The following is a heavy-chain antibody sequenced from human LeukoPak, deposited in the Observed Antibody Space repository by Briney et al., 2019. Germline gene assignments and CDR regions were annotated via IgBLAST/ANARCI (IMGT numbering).Heavy chain of an antibody. D-gene: IGHD6-13*01. Sequence: SVKVSCRASGGTFSSYAISWVRQAPGQGLEWMGGIIPIFGTANYAQKFQGRVTITADESTSTAYMELSSLRSEDTAVYYCARDLEPGTVAFDIWGQGTMVTVSS. J-gene: IGHJ3*02. V-gene: IGHV1-69*13. CDR1: GGTFSSYA. CDR2: IIPIFGTA. CDR3: ARDLEPGTVAFDI.